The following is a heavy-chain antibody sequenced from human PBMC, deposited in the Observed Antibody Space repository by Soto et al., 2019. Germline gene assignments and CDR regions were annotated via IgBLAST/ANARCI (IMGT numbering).Heavy chain of an antibody. J-gene: IGHJ5*02. Sequence: QVQLVQSGAEVKKPGSSVKVSCKASGGTFSSYAISWVRQAPRQGLEWMGGIIPIFGTANYAQKFQGRVTITADESTSTAYMELSSLRSEDTAVYYCARAPLEGYCSSTSCYPNNWFDPWGQGTLVTVSS. CDR3: ARAPLEGYCSSTSCYPNNWFDP. CDR2: IIPIFGTA. D-gene: IGHD2-2*01. V-gene: IGHV1-69*01. CDR1: GGTFSSYA.